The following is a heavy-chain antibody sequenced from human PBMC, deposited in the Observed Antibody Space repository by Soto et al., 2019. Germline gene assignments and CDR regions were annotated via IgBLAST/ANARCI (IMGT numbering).Heavy chain of an antibody. V-gene: IGHV3-53*01. CDR2: IYNDGKT. D-gene: IGHD3-10*01. CDR1: GLPVSTNY. CDR3: VRPLPSGQNYGMDV. J-gene: IGHJ6*02. Sequence: GGSLRLSCAASGLPVSTNYMSWVRQAPGKGLEWVSVIYNDGKTYYADSVKGRFTISRDASKNTLHLQMDSLRDEDTAVYYCVRPLPSGQNYGMDVWGQGTTVTVPS.